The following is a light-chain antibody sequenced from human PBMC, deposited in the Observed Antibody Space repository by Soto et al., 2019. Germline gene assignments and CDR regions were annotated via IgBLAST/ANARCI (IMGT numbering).Light chain of an antibody. V-gene: IGLV1-44*01. J-gene: IGLJ2*01. CDR1: GSNIGRNT. CDR2: PYN. Sequence: QSVLTQPPSASGTPGQRVTISCSGSGSNIGRNTVNWYQQLPGTDHKLLIYPYNQRPSGVPDRFSGAKSGTSASLAISGLHSEDEADYYCAAWDDSLNGVLFGGGTKLTVL. CDR3: AAWDDSLNGVL.